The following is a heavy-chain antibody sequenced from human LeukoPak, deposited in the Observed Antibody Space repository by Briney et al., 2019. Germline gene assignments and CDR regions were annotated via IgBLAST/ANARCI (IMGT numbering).Heavy chain of an antibody. Sequence: PSETLSLTCTVSGGSISSGSYYWSWIRQPAGKGLEWIGRIYTSGSTNYNPSLKSRVTISVDTSKNQFSLKLSSVTAADTAVYYCARGRVAAAGWFDPWGQGTLVTVSS. J-gene: IGHJ5*02. CDR3: ARGRVAAAGWFDP. CDR2: IYTSGST. CDR1: GGSISSGSYY. V-gene: IGHV4-61*02. D-gene: IGHD6-13*01.